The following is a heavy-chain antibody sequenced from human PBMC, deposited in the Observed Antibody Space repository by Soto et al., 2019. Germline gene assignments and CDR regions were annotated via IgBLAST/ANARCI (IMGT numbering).Heavy chain of an antibody. J-gene: IGHJ4*02. Sequence: KPSETLSLTCTVSGGSISSYYWSWIRQPAGKRLEWIGRIYPSGSTNYNPSLKSRVTMSIGTSKNQFSLKLTSVTAADTAVYFCARGNPKMAPAPFGYWEQGTMGAFSS. CDR3: ARGNPKMAPAPFGY. CDR2: IYPSGST. CDR1: GGSISSYY. D-gene: IGHD2-2*01. V-gene: IGHV4-4*07.